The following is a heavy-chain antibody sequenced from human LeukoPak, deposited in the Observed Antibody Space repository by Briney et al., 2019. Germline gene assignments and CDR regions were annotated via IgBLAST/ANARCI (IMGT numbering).Heavy chain of an antibody. CDR3: GRVREASAFDL. D-gene: IGHD1-26*01. CDR2: ISRCSSLN. J-gene: IGHJ3*01. V-gene: IGHV3-21*04. CDR1: GLPFSCYR. Sequence: GGSLRLTCSASGLPFSCYRLNWVRQAPGRGLEWVSAISRCSSLNNYAASVKGRFTSSRDKAKNSLYVQINSRRAEGTAVYYCGRVREASAFDLWGQGTMVTVSS.